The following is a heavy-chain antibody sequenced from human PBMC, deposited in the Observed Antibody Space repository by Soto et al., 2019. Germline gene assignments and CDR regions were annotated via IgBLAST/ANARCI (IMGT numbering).Heavy chain of an antibody. Sequence: PSETLSLTCTVSGGSISNYYWSWIRQSAEKRLEWIGRVSSTGSSYYNPSLKSRVTISVDTSKNQVSLNLTSVTAADTAVYYCARGAPAAGTDWFDPWGQGTLVTVSS. CDR1: GGSISNYY. CDR2: VSSTGSS. CDR3: ARGAPAAGTDWFDP. D-gene: IGHD6-13*01. V-gene: IGHV4-4*07. J-gene: IGHJ5*02.